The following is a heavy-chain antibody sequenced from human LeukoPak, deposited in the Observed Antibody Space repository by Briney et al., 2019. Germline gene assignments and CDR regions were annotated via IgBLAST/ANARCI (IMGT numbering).Heavy chain of an antibody. J-gene: IGHJ4*02. CDR1: GGSISSYY. D-gene: IGHD6-19*01. Sequence: ETLSLTCTVSGGSISSYYWSWVRQAPGKGLEWVSAISGSGGSTYYADSVKGRFTISRDNSKNTLYLQMNSLRAEDTAVYYCAKDGLAVAGPKEAFDYWGQGTLVTVSS. CDR3: AKDGLAVAGPKEAFDY. CDR2: ISGSGGST. V-gene: IGHV3-23*01.